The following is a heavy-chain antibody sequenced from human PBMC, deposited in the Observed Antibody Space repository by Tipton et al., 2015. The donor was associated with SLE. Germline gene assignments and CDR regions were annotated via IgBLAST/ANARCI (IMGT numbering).Heavy chain of an antibody. D-gene: IGHD2-15*01. J-gene: IGHJ5*02. V-gene: IGHV4-59*08. CDR3: ARGYCSGGSCHGGYNWFDP. CDR1: GGSISSYY. Sequence: GLVKPSETLSLTCTVSGGSISSYYWSWIRQPPGKGLEWIGYIYYSGSTNYNPSLKSRFTISVDTSKNQFSLKLSSVTAADTAVYYCARGYCSGGSCHGGYNWFDPWGQGTLVTVSS. CDR2: IYYSGST.